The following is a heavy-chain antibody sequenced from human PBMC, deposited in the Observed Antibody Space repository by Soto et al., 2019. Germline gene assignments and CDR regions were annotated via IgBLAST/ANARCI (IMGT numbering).Heavy chain of an antibody. V-gene: IGHV4-38-2*01. CDR3: ARSKEGGHYDYVWGSYRNDAFDV. D-gene: IGHD3-16*02. CDR1: GYSISSGYY. J-gene: IGHJ3*01. Sequence: KASETLSLTCAVSGYSISSGYYWGWIRQPPGKGLEWIGSIYHSGSTYYNPSLKSRVTISVDTSKNQFSLKLSSVTAADTAVYYCARSKEGGHYDYVWGSYRNDAFDVWGQGTMVTVSS. CDR2: IYHSGST.